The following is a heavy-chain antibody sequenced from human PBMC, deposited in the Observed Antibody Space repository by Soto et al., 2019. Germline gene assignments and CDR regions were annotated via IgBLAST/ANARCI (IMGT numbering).Heavy chain of an antibody. J-gene: IGHJ6*02. D-gene: IGHD5-12*01. CDR1: GFTFSSYA. Sequence: GGSLRLSCAASGFTFSSYAMSWVRQAPGKGLEWVSAISGSGGSTYYADSVKGRFTISRDNSKNTLYLQMNSLRAEDTAVYYCAKDYPRVATLYYYGMDVWGQGTTVTVSS. V-gene: IGHV3-23*01. CDR2: ISGSGGST. CDR3: AKDYPRVATLYYYGMDV.